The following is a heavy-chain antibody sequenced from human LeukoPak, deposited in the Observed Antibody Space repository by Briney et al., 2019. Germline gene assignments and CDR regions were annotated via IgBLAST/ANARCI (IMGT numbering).Heavy chain of an antibody. V-gene: IGHV3-11*01. D-gene: IGHD3-3*01. CDR2: TSPSGGTI. CDR1: GFTFSDYY. J-gene: IGHJ3*02. CDR3: AREKKTEWTTGSFDM. Sequence: GGSLRLSCAASGFTFSDYYMSWIRQAPETGLEWLSYTSPSGGTIYYTDSVKGRFTMSRDNAQNALYLEMNSLRAEDTAVYYCAREKKTEWTTGSFDMWGQGTLVIVSS.